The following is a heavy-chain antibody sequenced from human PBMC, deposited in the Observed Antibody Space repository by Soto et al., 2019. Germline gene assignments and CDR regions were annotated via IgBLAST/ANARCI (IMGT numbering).Heavy chain of an antibody. CDR2: INPNSGGT. V-gene: IGHV1-2*02. Sequence: SVKVSCKASGYTFTGYYMHWVRQAPGQGLEWMGWINPNSGGTNYAQKFQGRVTMTRDTSISTAYMELSRLRSDDTAVYYCASGYDSSGYYYNQTPYYYYYGMDVWGRGTTVTVSS. CDR1: GYTFTGYY. D-gene: IGHD3-22*01. J-gene: IGHJ6*02. CDR3: ASGYDSSGYYYNQTPYYYYYGMDV.